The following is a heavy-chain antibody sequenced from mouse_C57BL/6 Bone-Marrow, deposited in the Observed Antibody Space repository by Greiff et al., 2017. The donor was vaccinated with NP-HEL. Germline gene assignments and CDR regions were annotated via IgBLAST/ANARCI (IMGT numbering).Heavy chain of an antibody. CDR2: ISDGGSYT. CDR1: GFTFSSYA. V-gene: IGHV5-4*01. CDR3: ARDKGYYGSSLWYFDY. J-gene: IGHJ2*01. D-gene: IGHD1-1*01. Sequence: DVKLVESGGGLVKPGGSLKLSCAASGFTFSSYAMSWVRQTPEKRLEWVATISDGGSYTYYPDNVKGRFTISRDNAKNNLYLQMSHLKSEDTAMYYCARDKGYYGSSLWYFDYWGQGTTLTVSS.